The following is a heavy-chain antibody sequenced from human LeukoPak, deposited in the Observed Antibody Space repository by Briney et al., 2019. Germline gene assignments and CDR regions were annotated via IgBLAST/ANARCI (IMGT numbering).Heavy chain of an antibody. CDR3: ARGGSYRYTGYYFDY. V-gene: IGHV1-2*02. Sequence: GASVKVSCKASGYTFTGYYMHWVRQAPGQGLEWMGWINPNSGGTNYAQKFQGRVTMTRDTSISTAYMELSRLRSDDTAVYYCARGGSYRYTGYYFDYWGQGTLVTVSS. J-gene: IGHJ4*02. CDR2: INPNSGGT. CDR1: GYTFTGYY. D-gene: IGHD3-16*02.